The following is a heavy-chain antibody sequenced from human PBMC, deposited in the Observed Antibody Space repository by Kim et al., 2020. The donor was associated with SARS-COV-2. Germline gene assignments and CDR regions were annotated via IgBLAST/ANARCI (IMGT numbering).Heavy chain of an antibody. CDR2: IYYSGST. CDR3: ARHCSGGSCGGVFDY. D-gene: IGHD2-15*01. Sequence: SETLSLTCTVSGGSISSYYWSWIRQPPGKGLEWIGYIYYSGSTNYNPSLKSRVTISVDTSKNQFSLKLSSVTAADTAVYYCARHCSGGSCGGVFDYWGQGTLVTVSS. V-gene: IGHV4-59*08. CDR1: GGSISSYY. J-gene: IGHJ4*02.